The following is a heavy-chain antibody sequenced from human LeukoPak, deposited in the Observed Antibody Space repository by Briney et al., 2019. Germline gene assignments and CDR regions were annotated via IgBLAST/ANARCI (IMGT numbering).Heavy chain of an antibody. CDR3: ARGRWNYFDY. CDR2: INHSGST. CDR1: GGSFSGYY. D-gene: IGHD1-1*01. J-gene: IGHJ4*02. V-gene: IGHV4-34*01. Sequence: KPSETLSLTCAVYGGSFSGYYWSWIRQPPGKGLEWIGEINHSGSTNYNPSLKSRVTISVDTSKNQFSLKLSSVTAADTAVHYCARGRWNYFDYWGQGTLVTVSS.